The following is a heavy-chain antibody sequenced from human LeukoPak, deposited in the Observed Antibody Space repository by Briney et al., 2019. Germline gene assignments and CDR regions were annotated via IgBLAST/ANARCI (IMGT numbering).Heavy chain of an antibody. CDR1: GHTLTELT. V-gene: IGHV1-24*01. Sequence: ASVKVSCKVAGHTLTELTMHWVRQAPGKGLEWMRGFDPEDGEAIYSQKFQGRVTMTDDTSTGTTYMKLSNLRSEDTAVYHCARGGATTAIDYWGQGTLVTVSS. J-gene: IGHJ4*02. CDR2: FDPEDGEA. D-gene: IGHD4/OR15-4a*01. CDR3: ARGGATTAIDY.